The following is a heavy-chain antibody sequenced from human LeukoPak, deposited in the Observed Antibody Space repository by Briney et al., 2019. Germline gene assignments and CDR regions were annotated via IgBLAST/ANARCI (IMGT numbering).Heavy chain of an antibody. J-gene: IGHJ4*02. V-gene: IGHV1-46*01. D-gene: IGHD3-22*01. CDR1: GYTFTSYY. CDR3: ARDLDYYDSSGTLDY. CDR2: INPSGGST. Sequence: ASVKVSCKASGYTFTSYYMHWVRQAPGQGLEWMGIINPSGGSTSYAQKFQGRVTMTRDTCTSTVYMELSSLRSEDTAVYYCARDLDYYDSSGTLDYWGQGTLVTVSS.